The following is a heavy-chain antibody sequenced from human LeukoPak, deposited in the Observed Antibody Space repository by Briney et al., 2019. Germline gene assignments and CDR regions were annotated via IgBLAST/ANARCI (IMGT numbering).Heavy chain of an antibody. D-gene: IGHD3-22*01. CDR1: GGSISSSSYY. V-gene: IGHV4-39*07. Sequence: SETLSLTCTVSGGSISSSSYYWGWIRPPPGKGLEWIGSIYYSGSTYYNPSLKSRVTISVDRSKNQFSLKLSSVTAADTAVYYCARAVGYYYDSSGYYFDYWGQGTLVTVSS. CDR3: ARAVGYYYDSSGYYFDY. J-gene: IGHJ4*02. CDR2: IYYSGST.